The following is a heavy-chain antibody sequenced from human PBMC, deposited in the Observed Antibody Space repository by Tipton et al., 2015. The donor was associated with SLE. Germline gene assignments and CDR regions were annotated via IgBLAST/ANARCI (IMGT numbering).Heavy chain of an antibody. J-gene: IGHJ6*02. CDR3: ARAGAMLI. CDR2: IYYSGST. CDR1: GGSISSYY. D-gene: IGHD2-2*01. V-gene: IGHV4-59*01. Sequence: TLSLTCTVSGGSISSYYWSWIRQPPGKGLEWIGYIYYSGSTNYNPSLKSRVTISLDTSKNQFSLKLTSVTAADTAVCYCARAGAMLIWGQGATVTVSS.